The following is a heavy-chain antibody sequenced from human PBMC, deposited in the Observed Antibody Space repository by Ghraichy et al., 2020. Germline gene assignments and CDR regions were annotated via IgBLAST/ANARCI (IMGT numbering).Heavy chain of an antibody. CDR3: AGTYCSSTSCHDY. Sequence: SETLSLTCAVYGGSFSGYYWSWIRQPPGKGLEWIGEINHSGSTNYNPSLKSRVTISVDTSKNQFSLKLSYVTAADTAVYYCAGTYCSSTSCHDYWGQGTLVTVSS. V-gene: IGHV4-34*01. D-gene: IGHD2-2*01. J-gene: IGHJ4*02. CDR2: INHSGST. CDR1: GGSFSGYY.